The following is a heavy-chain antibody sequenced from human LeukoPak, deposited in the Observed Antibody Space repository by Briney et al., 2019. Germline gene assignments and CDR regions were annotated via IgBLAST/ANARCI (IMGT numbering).Heavy chain of an antibody. CDR3: AKVWADNFDY. V-gene: IGHV3-30*18. CDR1: GFTFSSYG. CDR2: ISYDGSNK. D-gene: IGHD3-16*01. Sequence: GALRLSCAASGFTFSSYGMHWVRQAPGKGLEWVAVISYDGSNKYYADSVKGRFTISRDNSKNTLYLQMNSLRAEDTAVYYCAKVWADNFDYWGQGTLVTVSS. J-gene: IGHJ4*02.